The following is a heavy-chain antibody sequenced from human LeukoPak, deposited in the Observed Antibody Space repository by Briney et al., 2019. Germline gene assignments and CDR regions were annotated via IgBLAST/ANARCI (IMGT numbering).Heavy chain of an antibody. Sequence: PSGGSLRLSCAASGFTVSSNYMSWVRQAPGKGLEWVSAISGSGGSTYYADSVKGRFTISRDNSKNTLYLQMNSLRAEDTAVYYCAKDLWDSSGSIDPFDYWGQGTLVTVSS. J-gene: IGHJ4*02. V-gene: IGHV3-23*01. D-gene: IGHD6-19*01. CDR3: AKDLWDSSGSIDPFDY. CDR1: GFTVSSNY. CDR2: ISGSGGST.